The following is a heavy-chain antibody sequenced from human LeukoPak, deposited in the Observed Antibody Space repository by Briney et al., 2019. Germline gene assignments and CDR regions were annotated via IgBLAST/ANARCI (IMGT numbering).Heavy chain of an antibody. CDR1: GFTFSDYY. V-gene: IGHV3-11*04. D-gene: IGHD3-3*01. CDR2: ISSSGSTI. Sequence: GGSLRLSCAASGFTFSDYYMSWIRQAPGKGLEWVSYISSSGSTIYYADSVKGRFTISRDNAKNSLYLQMNSLRAEDTAVYYCARASNYDFWSAYTLDYWGQGTLVTVSS. J-gene: IGHJ4*02. CDR3: ARASNYDFWSAYTLDY.